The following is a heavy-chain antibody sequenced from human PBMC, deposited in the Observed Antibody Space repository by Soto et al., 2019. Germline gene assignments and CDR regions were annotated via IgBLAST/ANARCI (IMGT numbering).Heavy chain of an antibody. Sequence: GGSLRLPCAASGFTFRTNAMSWVRQAQGKGLEWVSGISGRGATTSDADSVKGRFTISRDNSKNTLYLQRRSLGAEDSALYYCAKAQALYGLFDYWGQGTKVTVSS. CDR1: GFTFRTNA. CDR2: ISGRGATT. V-gene: IGHV3-23*01. D-gene: IGHD2-8*01. J-gene: IGHJ4*02. CDR3: AKAQALYGLFDY.